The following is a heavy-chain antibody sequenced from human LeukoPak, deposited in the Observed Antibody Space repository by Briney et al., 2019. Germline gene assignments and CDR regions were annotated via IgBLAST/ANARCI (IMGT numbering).Heavy chain of an antibody. D-gene: IGHD6-19*01. CDR1: GASISSYY. V-gene: IGHV4-59*01. CDR2: IYYSGST. Sequence: PSETLSLTCTVYGASISSYYWSWFRQPPGKGLEWNGYIYYSGSTNYNPSLKSRVTISVDTSKNQFSLKLSSVTAADTAVYYCARGSGWSIPLDYWGQGTLVTVSS. CDR3: ARGSGWSIPLDY. J-gene: IGHJ4*02.